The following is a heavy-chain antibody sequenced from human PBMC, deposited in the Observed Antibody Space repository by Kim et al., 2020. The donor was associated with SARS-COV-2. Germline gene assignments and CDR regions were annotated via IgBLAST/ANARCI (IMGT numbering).Heavy chain of an antibody. J-gene: IGHJ5*02. CDR1: GFTFSSYG. V-gene: IGHV3-30*18. Sequence: GGSLRLSCAASGFTFSSYGMHWVRQAPGKGLEWVAVISYDGSNNYYADSVKGRFTISRDNSKNTLYLQMNSLRAEDTAVYYCSKCDPPYGSGSYYCSWFAPCGQGTLVTVS. CDR3: SKCDPPYGSGSYYCSWFAP. CDR2: ISYDGSNN. D-gene: IGHD3-10*01.